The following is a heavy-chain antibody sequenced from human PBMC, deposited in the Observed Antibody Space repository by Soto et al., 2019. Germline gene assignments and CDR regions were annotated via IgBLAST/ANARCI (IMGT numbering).Heavy chain of an antibody. D-gene: IGHD2-2*01. J-gene: IGHJ6*02. V-gene: IGHV3-64D*06. Sequence: GGSLRLSCSASGFSFSSYAMHWVRQAPGTGLEYGSAISSNGASTYYAHSVKGRFTISRGNSKNTLYLQMSSLRAEDTAVYYCVRNQLPTRCYYYGMDVWGQGTTVTVSS. CDR3: VRNQLPTRCYYYGMDV. CDR2: ISSNGAST. CDR1: GFSFSSYA.